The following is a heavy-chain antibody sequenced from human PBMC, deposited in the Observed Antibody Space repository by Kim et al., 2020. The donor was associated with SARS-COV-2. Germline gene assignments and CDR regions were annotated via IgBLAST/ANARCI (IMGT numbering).Heavy chain of an antibody. Sequence: GGSLRLSCAASGFTFSSYGMHWVRQAPGKGLEWVAVIWYDGSNKYYADSVKGRFTISRDNSKNTLYLQMNSLRAEDTAVYYCAKVSGSGSFIDYWGQGTLVTVSS. CDR2: IWYDGSNK. J-gene: IGHJ4*02. CDR1: GFTFSSYG. V-gene: IGHV3-33*06. D-gene: IGHD3-10*01. CDR3: AKVSGSGSFIDY.